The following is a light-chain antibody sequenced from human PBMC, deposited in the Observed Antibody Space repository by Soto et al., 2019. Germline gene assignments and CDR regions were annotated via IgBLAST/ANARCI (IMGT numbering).Light chain of an antibody. CDR1: QSVSSSY. CDR3: QQYGSSLEGT. J-gene: IGKJ1*01. V-gene: IGKV3-20*01. Sequence: IVMTQAPATLAVSPREGATLSCRASQSVSSSYLAWYQQKPGQAPRLLIYGASSRATGIPDRFSGSGSGTDFTLTISRLEPEDFAVYYCQQYGSSLEGTFGQGTKVDI. CDR2: GAS.